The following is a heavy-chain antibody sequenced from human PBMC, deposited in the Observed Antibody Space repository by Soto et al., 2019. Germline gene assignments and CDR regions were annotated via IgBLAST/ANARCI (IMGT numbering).Heavy chain of an antibody. CDR1: GDSVSSNSAA. CDR2: TYYRSKWYN. Sequence: SQTLSLTCAISGDSVSSNSAAWNWIRQSPSRGLEWLGRTYYRSKWYNDYAVSVKSRITINPDTSKNQFSLQLNSVTPEDTAVYYCARDLESSSWYGGYYYYSGMDVWGQGTTVTVSS. V-gene: IGHV6-1*01. J-gene: IGHJ6*02. CDR3: ARDLESSSWYGGYYYYSGMDV. D-gene: IGHD6-13*01.